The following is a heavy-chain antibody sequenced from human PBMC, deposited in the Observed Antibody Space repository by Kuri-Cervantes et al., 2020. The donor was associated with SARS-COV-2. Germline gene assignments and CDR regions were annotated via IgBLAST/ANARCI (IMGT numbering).Heavy chain of an antibody. CDR3: ARDGGIAAATSEGAFDI. CDR2: ISAYNGNT. J-gene: IGHJ3*02. V-gene: IGHV1-18*01. D-gene: IGHD6-13*01. Sequence: ASVKVSCKASGYTFTSYGISWVRQAPGQGLEWMGWISAYNGNTNYAQKLQGRVTMTTDTSTSTAYMELRSLRPDDTAVYYCARDGGIAAATSEGAFDIWGQGTMVTVSS. CDR1: GYTFTSYG.